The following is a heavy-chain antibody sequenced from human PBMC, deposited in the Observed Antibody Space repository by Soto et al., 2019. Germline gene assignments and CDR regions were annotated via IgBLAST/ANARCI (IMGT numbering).Heavy chain of an antibody. D-gene: IGHD3-10*01. CDR3: ARGDGEVSVGFDP. Sequence: QVQLVESGGGVVQPGRSLRLSCAASGFTFSTYGMHWVRQAPGKGLEWVAVIWYDGSKKYYADSVKGRFTISRDNSKNTLYVEMNSLRAEDTAVYYCARGDGEVSVGFDPWGQGTLVTVSS. J-gene: IGHJ5*02. CDR2: IWYDGSKK. CDR1: GFTFSTYG. V-gene: IGHV3-33*01.